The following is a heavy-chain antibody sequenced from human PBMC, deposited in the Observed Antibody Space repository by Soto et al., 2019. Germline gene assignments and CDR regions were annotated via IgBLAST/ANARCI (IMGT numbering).Heavy chain of an antibody. J-gene: IGHJ4*02. CDR1: GFTFSSYA. CDR3: ANFPIQRRWELLNRPPIDY. CDR2: ISGSGGST. V-gene: IGHV3-23*01. D-gene: IGHD1-26*01. Sequence: EVQLLESGGGLVQPGGSLRLSCAASGFTFSSYAMSWVRQAPGKGLEWVSAISGSGGSTYYADSVKGRFTISRDNSKNTLYLQMNSLRAEDTAVYYCANFPIQRRWELLNRPPIDYWGQGTLVTVSS.